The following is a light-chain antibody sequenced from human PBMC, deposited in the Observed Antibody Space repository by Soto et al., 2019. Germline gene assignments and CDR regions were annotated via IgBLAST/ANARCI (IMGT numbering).Light chain of an antibody. CDR1: QNVLYKSNNENY. J-gene: IGKJ2*03. V-gene: IGKV4-1*01. Sequence: DIVMTQSPDSLAVSLGERATINCKSSQNVLYKSNNENYLAWYQQKPGQPPKLLIYWASTRKPGVPDRFSGSGSGSDFPLTISSPQAEDLAFYCCQKYYNNPPYCFGQGPKLEI. CDR3: QKYYNNPPYC. CDR2: WAS.